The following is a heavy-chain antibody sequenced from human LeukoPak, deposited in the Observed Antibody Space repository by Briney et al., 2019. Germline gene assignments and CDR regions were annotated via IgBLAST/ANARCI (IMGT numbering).Heavy chain of an antibody. CDR2: IYYSGST. Sequence: SETLSLTCTVSGDSISNYYWSWIRQPPGKGLEWIGYIYYSGSTNYNPSLKSRVTISVDTSKNQFSLKVTSVIAADTGVYYCARGYHWGGYYFDYWGQGTLVTVFS. CDR1: GDSISNYY. CDR3: ARGYHWGGYYFDY. J-gene: IGHJ4*02. V-gene: IGHV4-59*12. D-gene: IGHD6-25*01.